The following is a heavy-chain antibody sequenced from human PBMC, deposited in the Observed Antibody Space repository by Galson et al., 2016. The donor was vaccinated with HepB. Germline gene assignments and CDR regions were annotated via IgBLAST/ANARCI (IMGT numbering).Heavy chain of an antibody. J-gene: IGHJ3*01. CDR2: VSGSGVGT. Sequence: SLRLSCAASGFITSRNAMSWVRQAPGKGLEWVSGVSGSGVGTYYATSVRGRFVISRDTSKTTLNLQMNSLRAEDPAVYYCAKEIKSYTHMLSGSLDVWGRGKMVTVSS. D-gene: IGHD2-2*02. CDR3: AKEIKSYTHMLSGSLDV. V-gene: IGHV3-23*01. CDR1: GFITSRNA.